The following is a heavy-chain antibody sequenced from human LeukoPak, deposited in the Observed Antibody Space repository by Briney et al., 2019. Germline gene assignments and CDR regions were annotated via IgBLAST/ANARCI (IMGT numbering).Heavy chain of an antibody. CDR2: IRYDGSNK. D-gene: IGHD6-19*01. V-gene: IGHV3-30*02. Sequence: PGGSLRLSCAASGLTFSSYGMHWVRQAPGKGLEWVAFIRYDGSNKYYADSVKGRFTISRDNSKNTLYLQMNSLRAEDTAVYYCAKRHGKSSGWGNWFDPWGQGTLVTVSS. CDR1: GLTFSSYG. CDR3: AKRHGKSSGWGNWFDP. J-gene: IGHJ5*02.